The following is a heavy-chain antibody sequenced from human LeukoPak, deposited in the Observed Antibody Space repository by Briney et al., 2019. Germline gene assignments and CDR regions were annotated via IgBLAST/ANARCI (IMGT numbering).Heavy chain of an antibody. CDR3: ARSHRVDVLRYFDWLPNDAFDI. V-gene: IGHV1-18*01. J-gene: IGHJ3*02. Sequence: ASVKVSCKASGYTFTSYGISWVRQAPGQGLEWMGWISAYNGNTNYAQKLQGRVTMTTDTSTSTAYMELRSLRSDDTAVYYCARSHRVDVLRYFDWLPNDAFDIWGQGTMVTVSS. CDR2: ISAYNGNT. D-gene: IGHD3-9*01. CDR1: GYTFTSYG.